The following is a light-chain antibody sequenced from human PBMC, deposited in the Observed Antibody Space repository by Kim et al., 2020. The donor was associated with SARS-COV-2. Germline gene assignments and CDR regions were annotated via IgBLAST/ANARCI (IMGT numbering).Light chain of an antibody. J-gene: IGLJ3*02. CDR2: NDN. CDR1: NIGRKT. CDR3: QVWDGSSDRV. V-gene: IGLV3-21*04. Sequence: SYELTQPPSLSLAPGKTARFTCGGNNIGRKTVHWLQQRPGQAPLLVMFNDNERPSGIPARFSGANSGDTATLTISRVEAGDEADYYCQVWDGSSDRVFGGGTRLTVL.